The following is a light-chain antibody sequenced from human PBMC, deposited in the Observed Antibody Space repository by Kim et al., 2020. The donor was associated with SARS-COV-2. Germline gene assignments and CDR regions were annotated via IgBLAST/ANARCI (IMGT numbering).Light chain of an antibody. CDR2: DAS. CDR1: QNVSTY. J-gene: IGKJ4*01. V-gene: IGKV3-11*01. CDR3: QQRSNWLT. Sequence: EIVLTQSPATLSLSPGERATLSCRASQNVSTYLAWYQQTPGQAPRLLIYDASNRATGIPAMFSGSGSGTDFTLTISSLEPEDFAVYSCQQRSNWLTFGGGTKVDIK.